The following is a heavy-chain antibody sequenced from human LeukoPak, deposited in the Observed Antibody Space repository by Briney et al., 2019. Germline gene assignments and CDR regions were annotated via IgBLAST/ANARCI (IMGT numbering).Heavy chain of an antibody. J-gene: IGHJ4*02. D-gene: IGHD2-2*03. Sequence: GGSLRLSCAASGFTVSSNYMSWVRQAPGKGLEWVSVIYSGGSTYYADSVKGRFTISRDNSKNTLYLQMNSLRAEDTAVYYCAKDLGYALFVFVLDYWCQGTLVTVSS. CDR1: GFTVSSNY. CDR3: AKDLGYALFVFVLDY. CDR2: IYSGGST. V-gene: IGHV3-66*01.